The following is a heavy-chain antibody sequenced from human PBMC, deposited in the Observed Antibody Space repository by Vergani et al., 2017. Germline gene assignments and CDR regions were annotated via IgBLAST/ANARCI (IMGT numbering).Heavy chain of an antibody. CDR2: IKSKTDGGTT. CDR1: GFTFSNAW. Sequence: EVQLVESGGGLIQPGGSLRLSCAASGFTFSNAWMSWVRQAPGKGLEWVGRIKSKTDGGTTDYAAPVKGRFTISRDDSKNTLYLQMNSLRAEDTAVYYCAKDWWHEPGVWGQGTLVTVSS. V-gene: IGHV3-15*01. CDR3: AKDWWHEPGV. D-gene: IGHD1-14*01. J-gene: IGHJ4*02.